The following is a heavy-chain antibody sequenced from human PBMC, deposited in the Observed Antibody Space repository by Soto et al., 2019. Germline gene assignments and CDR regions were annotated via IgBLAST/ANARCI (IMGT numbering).Heavy chain of an antibody. D-gene: IGHD3-22*01. J-gene: IGHJ4*02. CDR3: ARERPTTYYDDSSGYPNQDC. Sequence: QVQLVQSGAEVKKPGASVKVSCKASGYTFTSYYMHWVRQAPGQGLEWMGIINPSGGSTSYAQKFQGRGTMTRDTSTSTVYMELSSLRSEDTAVYYCARERPTTYYDDSSGYPNQDCWGQGTLVTVSS. CDR2: INPSGGST. V-gene: IGHV1-46*01. CDR1: GYTFTSYY.